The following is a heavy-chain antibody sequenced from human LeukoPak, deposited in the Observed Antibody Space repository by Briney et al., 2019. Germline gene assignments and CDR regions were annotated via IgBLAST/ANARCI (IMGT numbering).Heavy chain of an antibody. CDR2: IKQDGSEE. D-gene: IGHD5-12*01. CDR1: GFILRSHW. CDR3: ARGPNFGSRVDYFDY. J-gene: IGHJ4*02. V-gene: IGHV3-7*01. Sequence: PGGSLRLSCAASGFILRSHWMSWVRQAPGRGLEWVAHIKQDGSEEQYVDSVEGRFILSRDDAKNSVYLQMNSLRVGDTAVYYCARGPNFGSRVDYFDYWGQGTPVTVSS.